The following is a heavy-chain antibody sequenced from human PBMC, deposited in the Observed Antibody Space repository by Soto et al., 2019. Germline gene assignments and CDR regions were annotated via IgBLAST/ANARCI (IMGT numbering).Heavy chain of an antibody. CDR2: TIPMFGTT. D-gene: IGHD3-22*01. CDR1: GGPFNNYA. V-gene: IGHV1-69*12. J-gene: IGHJ6*02. CDR3: TRCGIRYHSIGFYLGIDGMDV. Sequence: QVQLVQSGAEVKKPESSVRVSCKASGGPFNNYAITWVRQAPGQGLEWMGGTIPMFGTTNYAEKFQGRVTITADESTNTAYMALSSLRSEDTAVYYCTRCGIRYHSIGFYLGIDGMDVWGQGTTVIVSS.